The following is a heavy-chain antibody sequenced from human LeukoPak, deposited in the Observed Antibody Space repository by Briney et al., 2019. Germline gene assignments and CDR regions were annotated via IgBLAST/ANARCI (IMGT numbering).Heavy chain of an antibody. J-gene: IGHJ6*02. V-gene: IGHV3-7*03. CDR1: GFTFSNYW. CDR2: IKQDGSEK. Sequence: PGGSLGLSCVGSGFTFSNYWMNWVRQAPGKGLEWVANIKQDGSEKYYVDSVKGRFTISRDNAKNSLFLQMNSLRAEDTAVYYCVRAMDVWGQGTTVTVSS. CDR3: VRAMDV.